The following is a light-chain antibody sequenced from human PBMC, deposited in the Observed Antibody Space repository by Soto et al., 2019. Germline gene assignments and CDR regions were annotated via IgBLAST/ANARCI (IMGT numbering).Light chain of an antibody. V-gene: IGKV3D-20*02. Sequence: VLTQSPGTLSLSPGERATLSCRASQTLSSRHLAWYQQKPGQAPRLLIYGSSSRATDIPDRFSGSGSGTDFTLTISSLEPEDFAVYYCQQRSNWPITFGQGTRLEIK. CDR2: GSS. CDR3: QQRSNWPIT. CDR1: QTLSSRH. J-gene: IGKJ5*01.